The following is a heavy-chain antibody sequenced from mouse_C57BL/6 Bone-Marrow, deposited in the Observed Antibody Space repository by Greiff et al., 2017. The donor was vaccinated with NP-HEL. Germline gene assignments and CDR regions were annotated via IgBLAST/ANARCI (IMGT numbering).Heavy chain of an antibody. Sequence: VQLQHSGAELVRPGASVKLSCTASGFNIKDDYMHWVKQRPEQGLEWIGWIDPENGDTEYASKFQGKATITADTSSNTAYLQLSSLTSEDTAVYYCTTAVVADWYFDVWGTGTTVTVSS. CDR2: IDPENGDT. CDR3: TTAVVADWYFDV. D-gene: IGHD1-1*01. CDR1: GFNIKDDY. J-gene: IGHJ1*03. V-gene: IGHV14-4*01.